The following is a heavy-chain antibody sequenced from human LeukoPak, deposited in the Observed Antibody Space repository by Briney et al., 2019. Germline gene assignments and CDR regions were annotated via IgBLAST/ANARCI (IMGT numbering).Heavy chain of an antibody. Sequence: PSETLSLTCTVSGCSISTPGYYWSWIRQRPGKGLEWVGYIYDSGSTYYNPPLRSRVTISVETSKNPFSLKLSSVNGAATDVYSCPSTSNSALAPPYSDHCGQGSLVTVPS. CDR3: PSTSNSALAPPYSDH. V-gene: IGHV4-31*02. J-gene: IGHJ4*02. CDR1: GCSISTPGYY. CDR2: IYDSGST. D-gene: IGHD5-18*01.